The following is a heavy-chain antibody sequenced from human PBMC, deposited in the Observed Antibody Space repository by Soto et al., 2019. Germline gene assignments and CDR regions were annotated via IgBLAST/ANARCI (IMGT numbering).Heavy chain of an antibody. CDR1: GFTFSSYG. V-gene: IGHV3-33*01. Sequence: PGGSLRLSCAASGFTFSSYGMHWVRQAPGKGLEWVAVIWYDGSKRYYADSVKGRFTISRDNSKNTLYLQMNSLRAEDTAVFYCARDLDCSSTSCSWGIDYWGQGTLVTSPQ. CDR3: ARDLDCSSTSCSWGIDY. D-gene: IGHD2-2*01. CDR2: IWYDGSKR. J-gene: IGHJ4*02.